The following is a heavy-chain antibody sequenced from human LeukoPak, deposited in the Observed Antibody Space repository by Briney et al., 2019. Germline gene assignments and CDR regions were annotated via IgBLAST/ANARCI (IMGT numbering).Heavy chain of an antibody. CDR3: ARGMTYRKGDWFDP. CDR1: DYSISSGYY. CDR2: IYHSGST. V-gene: IGHV4-38-2*01. D-gene: IGHD3-16*02. Sequence: PSETLSLTCDVSDYSISSGYYWGWIRQPPGKGLEWIGSIYHSGSTHYNPSLKSRVTISVDTSKNQLSLKLTSVTAADTAVYHCARGMTYRKGDWFDPWGQGTLVIVSS. J-gene: IGHJ5*02.